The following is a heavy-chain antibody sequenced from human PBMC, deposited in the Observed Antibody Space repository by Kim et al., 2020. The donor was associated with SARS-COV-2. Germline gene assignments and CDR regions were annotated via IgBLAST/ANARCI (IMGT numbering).Heavy chain of an antibody. J-gene: IGHJ4*02. V-gene: IGHV1-18*01. D-gene: IGHD3-22*01. CDR3: ARVDYDSSGQGD. Sequence: NYAQKLQGRVTMTTDTSTSTAYMELRSLRSDDTAVYYCARVDYDSSGQGDWGQGTLVTVSS.